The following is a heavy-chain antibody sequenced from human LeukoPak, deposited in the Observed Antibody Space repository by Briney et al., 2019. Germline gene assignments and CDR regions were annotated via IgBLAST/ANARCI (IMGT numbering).Heavy chain of an antibody. V-gene: IGHV3-23*01. Sequence: GGSVRLSCEASGFSFSTYAMNWVRQAPGKGLEWVSAISGSGGSTYYADSVKGRFTISRDNSKNTLYLQMNSLRAEDTAVYYCAKAQYQLLQLYDYWGQGTLVTVSS. CDR2: ISGSGGST. J-gene: IGHJ4*02. CDR3: AKAQYQLLQLYDY. CDR1: GFSFSTYA. D-gene: IGHD2-2*01.